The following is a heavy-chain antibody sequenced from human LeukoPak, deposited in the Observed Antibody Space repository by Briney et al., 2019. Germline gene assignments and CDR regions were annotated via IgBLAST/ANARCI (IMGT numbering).Heavy chain of an antibody. J-gene: IGHJ4*02. D-gene: IGHD3-16*02. CDR3: ARDLYDYVWGSYRYGGVFDY. CDR1: GFTFSSYS. CDR2: ISSSSSYI. Sequence: GGSLRLSCAASGFTFSSYSMKWVRQAPGKGLEWVSSISSSSSYIYYADSVKGRFTISRDNAKNSLYLQMNSLRAEDTAVYYCARDLYDYVWGSYRYGGVFDYWGQGTLVTVSS. V-gene: IGHV3-21*01.